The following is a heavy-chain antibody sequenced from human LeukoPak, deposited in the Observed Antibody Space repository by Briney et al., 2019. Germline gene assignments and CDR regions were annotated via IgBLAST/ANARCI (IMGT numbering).Heavy chain of an antibody. D-gene: IGHD4-17*01. V-gene: IGHV3-21*01. J-gene: IGHJ6*03. CDR1: GFTFSTFS. CDR3: ARAGPNYGDSSVDYYYYYYMDV. CDR2: ITSGSSYI. Sequence: GGSLRLSCAASGFTFSTFSMNWVRQAPGKGLEWVSSITSGSSYIYYADSVKGRFTISRDNAKDSLYLQMNSLRAEDTAVYYCARAGPNYGDSSVDYYYYYYMDVWGKGTTVTVSS.